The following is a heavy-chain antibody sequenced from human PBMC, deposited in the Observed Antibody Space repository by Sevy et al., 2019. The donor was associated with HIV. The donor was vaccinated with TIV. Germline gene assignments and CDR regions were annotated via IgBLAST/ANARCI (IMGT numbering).Heavy chain of an antibody. CDR2: ISGSGGST. Sequence: GGSLRLSCAASGFTFSSYAMSWVRQAPGKGLEWVSAISGSGGSTYYADSVKGRFTISRDNSKNTLYLQMNSLRAKDTAVYYCAKDGRYYDSSGYFTWGDDAFDIWGQGTMVTVSS. CDR3: AKDGRYYDSSGYFTWGDDAFDI. D-gene: IGHD3-22*01. V-gene: IGHV3-23*01. CDR1: GFTFSSYA. J-gene: IGHJ3*02.